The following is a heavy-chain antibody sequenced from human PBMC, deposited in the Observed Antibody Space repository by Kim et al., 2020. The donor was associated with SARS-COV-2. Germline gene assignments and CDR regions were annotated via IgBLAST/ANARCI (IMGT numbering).Heavy chain of an antibody. D-gene: IGHD5-12*01. CDR3: ARSSLRGYDTSYYYYGMDV. CDR2: INPNSGGT. CDR1: GYTFTGYY. V-gene: IGHV1-2*05. Sequence: ASVKVSCKASGYTFTGYYMHWVRQAPGQGLEWMGRINPNSGGTNYAQKFQGRVTMTRDTSISTAYMELSRLRSDDTVVYYCARSSLRGYDTSYYYYGMDVWGQGTTVTVSS. J-gene: IGHJ6*02.